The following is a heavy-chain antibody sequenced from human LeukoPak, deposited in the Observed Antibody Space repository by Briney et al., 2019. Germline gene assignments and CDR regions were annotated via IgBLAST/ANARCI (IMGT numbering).Heavy chain of an antibody. CDR3: ARDHSSGWDAFDY. Sequence: SVKVSCEASGGTFSSYAISWVRQAPGQGLEWMGRIIPILGIANYAQKFQGRVTITADKSTSTAYMELSSLRSEDTAVYYCARDHSSGWDAFDYWGQGTLVTVSS. CDR1: GGTFSSYA. D-gene: IGHD6-19*01. V-gene: IGHV1-69*04. J-gene: IGHJ4*02. CDR2: IIPILGIA.